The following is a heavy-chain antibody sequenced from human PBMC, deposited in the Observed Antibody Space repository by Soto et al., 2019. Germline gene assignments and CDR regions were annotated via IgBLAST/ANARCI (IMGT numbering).Heavy chain of an antibody. Sequence: PGESLKSSCKGSGYSFTSYWVGLVRQMPGKGLEWMGIIYPGDSDTRYSPSFQGQVTISADKSISTAYLQWSSLKASDTAIYCCARRYVWSLDVWGQGTTVTVSS. CDR2: IYPGDSDT. V-gene: IGHV5-51*01. J-gene: IGHJ6*02. D-gene: IGHD3-10*01. CDR1: GYSFTSYW. CDR3: ARRYVWSLDV.